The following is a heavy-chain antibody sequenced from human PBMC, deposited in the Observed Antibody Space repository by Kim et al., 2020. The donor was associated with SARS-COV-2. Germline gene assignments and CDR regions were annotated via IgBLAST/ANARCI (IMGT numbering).Heavy chain of an antibody. CDR2: IYHSGST. CDR3: ARQKVRGRFWFDP. CDR1: GGSISSSNW. Sequence: SETLSLTCAVSGGSISSSNWWSWVRQPPGKGLEWIGEIYHSGSTNYNPSLKSRVTISVDKSKNQFSLKLSSVTAADTAVYYCARQKVRGRFWFDPWGQGTLVTVSS. D-gene: IGHD3-10*01. V-gene: IGHV4-4*02. J-gene: IGHJ5*02.